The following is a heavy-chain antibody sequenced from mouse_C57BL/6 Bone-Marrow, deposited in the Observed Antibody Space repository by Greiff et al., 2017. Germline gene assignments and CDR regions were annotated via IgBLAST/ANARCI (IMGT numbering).Heavy chain of an antibody. CDR2: IWRGGST. CDR3: AKGTTVVPYAMDY. V-gene: IGHV2-5*01. CDR1: GFSLTSYG. J-gene: IGHJ4*01. Sequence: VQRVESGPGLVQPSPSLSITCTVSGFSLTSYGVHWVRQSPGKGLEWLGVIWRGGSTDYNAAFMSRLSITKDNSKSQVFFKMNSLQADDTAIYYCAKGTTVVPYAMDYWGQGTSVTVSS. D-gene: IGHD1-1*01.